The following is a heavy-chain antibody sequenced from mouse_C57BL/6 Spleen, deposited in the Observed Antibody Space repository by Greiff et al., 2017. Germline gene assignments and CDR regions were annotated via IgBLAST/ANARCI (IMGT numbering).Heavy chain of an antibody. J-gene: IGHJ4*01. CDR1: GYAFSSSW. CDR3: ARWVGDY. V-gene: IGHV1-82*01. CDR2: IYPGDGDT. Sequence: QVQLQQSGPELVKPGASVKISCKASGYAFSSSWMNWVKQRPGKGLEWIGRIYPGDGDTNYNGKFKGKATLTADKSSSTAYMQLSSLTSEDSAVYFCARWVGDYWGQGTSGTVSS. D-gene: IGHD1-1*02.